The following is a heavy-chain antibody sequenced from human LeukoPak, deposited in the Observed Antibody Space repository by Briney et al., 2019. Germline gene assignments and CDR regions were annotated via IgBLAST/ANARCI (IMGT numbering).Heavy chain of an antibody. CDR2: INHSGST. D-gene: IGHD3-22*01. CDR3: ARRRTYYYDSSPQGFDP. V-gene: IGHV4-34*01. Sequence: SETLSLTCAVYGGSFSGYYWSWIRQPPGKGLEWIGEINHSGSTNYNPSLKSRVTISVDTSKNQFSLRLSSVTAADTAVYYCARRRTYYYDSSPQGFDPWGQGTLVTVSS. CDR1: GGSFSGYY. J-gene: IGHJ5*02.